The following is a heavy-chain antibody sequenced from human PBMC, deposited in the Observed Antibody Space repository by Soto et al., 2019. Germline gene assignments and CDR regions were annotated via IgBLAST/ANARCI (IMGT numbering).Heavy chain of an antibody. CDR3: ARVVGYCSSTICHQNFDY. V-gene: IGHV1-46*01. CDR2: INPSGGST. Sequence: ASVKVSCKASGYTFTSYYMHWVRQAPGQGLEWMGTINPSGGSTSYEKKFQGRVTMTRDTSTSTVYMELSSLRSEDTAVYYCARVVGYCSSTICHQNFDYWGQGTLVTVSS. D-gene: IGHD2-2*01. CDR1: GYTFTSYY. J-gene: IGHJ4*02.